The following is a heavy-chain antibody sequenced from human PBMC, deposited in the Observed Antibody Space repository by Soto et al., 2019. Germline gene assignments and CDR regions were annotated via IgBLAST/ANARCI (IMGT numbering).Heavy chain of an antibody. D-gene: IGHD6-19*01. V-gene: IGHV3-11*01. CDR1: GFTFSDYY. Sequence: GGSLRLSCAASGFTFSDYYMSWIRQAPGKGLEWISYISSSGSTIYYADSVKGPFTISRDNAKNSLYLQMNTLRAEDTAVYYCAREAVTGTYYFDYWGQGTLVTVSS. CDR3: AREAVTGTYYFDY. J-gene: IGHJ4*02. CDR2: ISSSGSTI.